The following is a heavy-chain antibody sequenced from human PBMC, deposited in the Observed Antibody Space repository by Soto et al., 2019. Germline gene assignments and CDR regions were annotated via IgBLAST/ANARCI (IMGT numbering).Heavy chain of an antibody. CDR2: TRNKANSYTT. Sequence: PGGSLRLSCAASGFTFSDHYMDWVRQAPGKGLEWVGRTRNKANSYTTEYAASVKGRSTISRDDSKNSLYLQMNSLKTEDTAVYYCAREGTYCGGDCYYYYYGMDVWGQGTTVTVSS. CDR1: GFTFSDHY. V-gene: IGHV3-72*01. D-gene: IGHD2-21*02. CDR3: AREGTYCGGDCYYYYYGMDV. J-gene: IGHJ6*02.